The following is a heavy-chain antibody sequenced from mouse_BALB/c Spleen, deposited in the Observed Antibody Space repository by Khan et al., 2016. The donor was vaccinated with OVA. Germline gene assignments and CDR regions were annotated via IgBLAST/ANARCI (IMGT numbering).Heavy chain of an antibody. CDR3: TRSGYGAFAY. CDR2: INPSNGGT. Sequence: QVQLKQSGAELVKPGASVRLSCKASGYTFTSYYLYWVKQRPGHGLEWIGDINPSNGGTNFNENFKTKDTLTVDKSSSTAYMQLSSLTSEDSAVYYCTRSGYGAFAYWGQGTLVTVSA. CDR1: GYTFTSYY. J-gene: IGHJ3*01. D-gene: IGHD1-1*02. V-gene: IGHV1S81*02.